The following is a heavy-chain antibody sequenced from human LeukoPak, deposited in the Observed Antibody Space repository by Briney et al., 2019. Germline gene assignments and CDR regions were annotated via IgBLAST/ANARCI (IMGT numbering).Heavy chain of an antibody. V-gene: IGHV4-39*01. CDR2: IYYSGST. Sequence: SETLSLTCTVSGGSISSSSYYWGWIRQPPGKGLEWIGSIYYSGSTYYNPSLKSRVTISVDTSKNQFSLKLSSVTAADTAVYYCARRGVGYCSGGSCYPIHPDYFDYWGQGTLVTVSS. CDR1: GGSISSSSYY. CDR3: ARRGVGYCSGGSCYPIHPDYFDY. J-gene: IGHJ4*02. D-gene: IGHD2-15*01.